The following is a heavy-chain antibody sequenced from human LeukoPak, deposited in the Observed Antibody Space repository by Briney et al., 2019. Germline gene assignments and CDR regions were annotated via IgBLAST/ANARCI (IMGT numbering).Heavy chain of an antibody. CDR3: ARDPRCSGGSCPGWFDP. Sequence: SVKVSCKASGGTFSSYAISWVRQAPGQGLEWMGRIIPILGIANYAQKFQGRVTITADKSTSTAYMELSSLRSEDTAVYYCARDPRCSGGSCPGWFDPWGQGTLVTVSS. D-gene: IGHD2-15*01. CDR2: IIPILGIA. CDR1: GGTFSSYA. J-gene: IGHJ5*02. V-gene: IGHV1-69*10.